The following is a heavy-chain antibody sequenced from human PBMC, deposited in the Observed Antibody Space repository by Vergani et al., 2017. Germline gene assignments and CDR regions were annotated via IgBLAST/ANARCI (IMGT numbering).Heavy chain of an antibody. J-gene: IGHJ4*02. D-gene: IGHD2-2*01. Sequence: QVQLQESGPGVVKPSQTLSLTCAVSGYSISSGYYWGWIRQPPGKGLEWIGSIYHSGSTYYNPSLKSRVTISVDTSKNQFSLKLSSVTAADTAVYYCARRCSSTSCYDYWGQGTLVTVSS. CDR1: GYSISSGYY. CDR2: IYHSGST. CDR3: ARRCSSTSCYDY. V-gene: IGHV4-38-2*01.